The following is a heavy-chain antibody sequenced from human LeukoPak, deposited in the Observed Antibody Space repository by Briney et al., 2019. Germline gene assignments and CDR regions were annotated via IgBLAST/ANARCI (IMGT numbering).Heavy chain of an antibody. D-gene: IGHD1-26*01. CDR3: ARNLRGSYYDY. CDR2: ISAYNGNT. V-gene: IGHV1-18*04. CDR1: GYTFTGYY. Sequence: GASVKVSCKASGYTFTGYYMHWVRQAPGQGLEWMGWISAYNGNTNYAQKLQGRVTMTTDTSTSTAYMELRSLRSDDTAVYYCARNLRGSYYDYWGQGTLVTVSS. J-gene: IGHJ4*02.